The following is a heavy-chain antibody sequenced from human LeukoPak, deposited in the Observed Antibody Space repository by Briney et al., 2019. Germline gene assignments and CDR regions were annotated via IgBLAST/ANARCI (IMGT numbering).Heavy chain of an antibody. D-gene: IGHD3-9*01. CDR1: GYTFTSYG. J-gene: IGHJ4*02. Sequence: ASVKVSCKASGYTFTSYGISWVRQAPGQGLEWMGWISAYNGNTNYAQKLQGRVTMTTDTSTSTAYMELRSLRSGDTAVYYCARGYDILTGYKEFDYWGQGTLVTVSS. CDR2: ISAYNGNT. CDR3: ARGYDILTGYKEFDY. V-gene: IGHV1-18*01.